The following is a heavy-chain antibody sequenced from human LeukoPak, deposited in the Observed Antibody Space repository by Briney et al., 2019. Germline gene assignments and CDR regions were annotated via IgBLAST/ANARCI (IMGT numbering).Heavy chain of an antibody. CDR2: ISYDGSNE. D-gene: IGHD4-17*01. V-gene: IGHV3-30*04. CDR1: GFTFSSYV. Sequence: GGSLRLSCAASGFTFSSYVMHWVRQAPGKGLEWVAIISYDGSNEYYADSVKGRFTISRDNSKNTLYLQTNSLRSDDTAVYYCARANTVTTHFPFDYWGQGTLVTVSS. J-gene: IGHJ4*02. CDR3: ARANTVTTHFPFDY.